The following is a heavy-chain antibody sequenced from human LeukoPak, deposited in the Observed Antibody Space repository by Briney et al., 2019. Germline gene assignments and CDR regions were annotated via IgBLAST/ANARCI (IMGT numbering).Heavy chain of an antibody. CDR1: GYTFTSYG. Sequence: EASVKVSCKASGYTFTSYGTSWMRQAPGQGLEWMGWISGYNGNTKYAQKFQARVTLTTDTSTSTAYMELWSLRSDDTALYYCARGGYYYYESSGYYLIDNWGQGTLVTVSS. D-gene: IGHD3-22*01. V-gene: IGHV1-18*01. CDR3: ARGGYYYYESSGYYLIDN. J-gene: IGHJ4*02. CDR2: ISGYNGNT.